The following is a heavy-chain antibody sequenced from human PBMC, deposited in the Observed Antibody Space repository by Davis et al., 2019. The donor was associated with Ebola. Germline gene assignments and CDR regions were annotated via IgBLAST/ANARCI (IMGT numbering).Heavy chain of an antibody. D-gene: IGHD4-17*01. CDR3: ARGYGNGDYVYYYYGMDV. CDR2: INAGNGNT. V-gene: IGHV1-3*01. J-gene: IGHJ6*04. Sequence: ASVKVSCKASGYTFTSYAMHWVRQAPGQRLEWMGWINAGNGNTKYSQKFQGRVTITRDTSASTAYMELSSLRSEDTAVYYCARGYGNGDYVYYYYGMDVWGKGTTVTVSS. CDR1: GYTFTSYA.